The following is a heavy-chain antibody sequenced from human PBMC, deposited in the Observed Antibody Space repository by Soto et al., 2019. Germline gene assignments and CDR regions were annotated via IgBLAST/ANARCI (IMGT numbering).Heavy chain of an antibody. CDR3: ARFIAAHWFDP. D-gene: IGHD6-13*01. CDR1: VGSISSYY. Sequence: SETLSLTCTVSVGSISSYYWSWIRQPPGKGLEWIGYIYYSGSTNYNPSLKSRVTISVDTSKNQFSLKLSSVTAADTAVYYCARFIAAHWFDPWGQGTLVTVSS. V-gene: IGHV4-59*01. CDR2: IYYSGST. J-gene: IGHJ5*02.